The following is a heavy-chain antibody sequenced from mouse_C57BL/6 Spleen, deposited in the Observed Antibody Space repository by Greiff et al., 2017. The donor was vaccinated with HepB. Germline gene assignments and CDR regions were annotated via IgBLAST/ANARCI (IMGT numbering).Heavy chain of an antibody. CDR1: GYSITSGYY. Sequence: DVQLVESGPGLVKPSQSLSLTCSVTGYSITSGYYWNWIRQFPGNKLEWMGYISYDGSNNYNPSLKNRISITRDTSKNQFFLKLNSVTTEDTATYYCAKFNWYYFDYWGQGTTLTVSS. J-gene: IGHJ2*01. V-gene: IGHV3-6*01. D-gene: IGHD4-1*01. CDR2: ISYDGSN. CDR3: AKFNWYYFDY.